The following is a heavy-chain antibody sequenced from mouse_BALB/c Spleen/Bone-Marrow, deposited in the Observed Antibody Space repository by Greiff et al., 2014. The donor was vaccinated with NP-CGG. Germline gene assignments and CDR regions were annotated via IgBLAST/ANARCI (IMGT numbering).Heavy chain of an antibody. CDR2: IYPGDGDT. CDR3: AYGTPFAY. V-gene: IGHV1-87*01. D-gene: IGHD2-1*01. J-gene: IGHJ3*01. Sequence: VKLMESGAELARPGASVKLSCKASGYTFTSYWMQWVKQRPGQGLEWIGAIYPGDGDTRYTQKFKGKATLTADKFSSTAYMQLSSLASEDSAVYYCAYGTPFAYWGQGTLVTVSA. CDR1: GYTFTSYW.